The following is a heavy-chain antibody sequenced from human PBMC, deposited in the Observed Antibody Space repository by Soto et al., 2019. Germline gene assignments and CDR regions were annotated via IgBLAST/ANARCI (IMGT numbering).Heavy chain of an antibody. CDR1: GGSISSGGYY. CDR2: IYYSGST. D-gene: IGHD4-17*01. Sequence: QVQLQESGPGLVKPSQTLSLTCTVSGGSISSGGYYWSWIRQHPGKGLEWIGYIYYSGSTYYNTSLKSRVTISIATSKNQFSLRLSSGTAADPAVYCCARSQPLYGYYGGGKWFDPWGQGTLVTVSS. V-gene: IGHV4-31*03. J-gene: IGHJ5*02. CDR3: ARSQPLYGYYGGGKWFDP.